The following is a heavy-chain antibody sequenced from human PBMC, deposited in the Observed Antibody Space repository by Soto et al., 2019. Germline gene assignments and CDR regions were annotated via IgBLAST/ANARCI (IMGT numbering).Heavy chain of an antibody. D-gene: IGHD3-22*01. V-gene: IGHV1-3*05. CDR1: GYTFTSYA. J-gene: IGHJ4*02. CDR3: ARMGSSGHYGQGG. CDR2: INAGNGNT. Sequence: QVQLVQSGAEEKKPGASVKVSCKASGYTFTSYAMHWVRQAPGQRLEWMGWINAGNGNTKYSQKFQGRVTITRDTSASTAYMELSSLTSEDTAVYYCARMGSSGHYGQGGWGQGTLVTVSS.